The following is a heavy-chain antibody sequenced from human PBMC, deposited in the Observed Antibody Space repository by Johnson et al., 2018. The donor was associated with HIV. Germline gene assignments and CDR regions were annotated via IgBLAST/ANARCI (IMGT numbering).Heavy chain of an antibody. CDR2: ISSSGSTI. Sequence: QVQLVESGGGLVKPGRSLRLSCAASGFTFSDYYMSWIRQAPGKGLEWVSYISSSGSTIYYADSVKGRFTISRDNTKNSLYLQMNSLRAEDTAVYYCARDLFDYDSSGYAFDIWGQGTMVTVSS. J-gene: IGHJ3*02. CDR3: ARDLFDYDSSGYAFDI. V-gene: IGHV3-11*04. CDR1: GFTFSDYY. D-gene: IGHD3-22*01.